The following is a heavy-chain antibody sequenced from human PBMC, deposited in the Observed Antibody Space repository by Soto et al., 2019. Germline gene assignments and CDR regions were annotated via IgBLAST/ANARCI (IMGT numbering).Heavy chain of an antibody. V-gene: IGHV3-30-3*01. CDR2: ISYDGSNK. D-gene: IGHD2-2*01. CDR3: AREDIVLVPAAPHLLYYYYGMDV. Sequence: QVQLVESGGGVVQPGRSLRLSCAASGFTFSSYAMHWVRQAPGKGLEWVAVISYDGSNKYYADSVKGRFTISRDNSKNTXXRXMXXLRSEDTSVYYCAREDIVLVPAAPHLLYYYYGMDVWGQGTTVTVSS. CDR1: GFTFSSYA. J-gene: IGHJ6*02.